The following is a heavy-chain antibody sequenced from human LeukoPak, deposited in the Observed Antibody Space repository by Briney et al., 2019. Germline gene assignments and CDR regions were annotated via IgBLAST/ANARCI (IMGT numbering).Heavy chain of an antibody. CDR1: GGSISSYY. J-gene: IGHJ4*02. CDR3: ARVGDWNDLVY. V-gene: IGHV4-59*01. D-gene: IGHD1-1*01. CDR2: IYYTGST. Sequence: SETLSLTCTDSGGSISSYYWSWIRQPPGKGLEWIGYIYYTGSTNYNPSLKSRVTISVDTSKNQFSLKLSSVTAADTAVYCCARVGDWNDLVYWGQGTLVTVSS.